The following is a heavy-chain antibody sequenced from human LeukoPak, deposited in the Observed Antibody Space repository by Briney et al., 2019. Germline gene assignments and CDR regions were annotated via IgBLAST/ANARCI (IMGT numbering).Heavy chain of an antibody. CDR2: INPNSGGT. D-gene: IGHD5-24*01. J-gene: IGHJ4*02. V-gene: IGHV1-2*06. CDR3: ARLRRDGYNFGGIDY. Sequence: ASVKVSCKASGYTFTGYYMHWVRQAPGQGLEWMGRINPNSGGTNYAQKFQDRITMTRDTSISTAYMELSRLRSDDTAVYYCARLRRDGYNFGGIDYWGQGTLVTVSS. CDR1: GYTFTGYY.